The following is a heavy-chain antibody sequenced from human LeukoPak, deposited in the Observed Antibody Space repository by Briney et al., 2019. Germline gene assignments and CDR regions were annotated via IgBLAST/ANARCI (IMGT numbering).Heavy chain of an antibody. J-gene: IGHJ4*02. V-gene: IGHV1-69*04. CDR1: GGTFSSYA. CDR3: ARDKSPSYYYGSGSYTRDYYFDY. Sequence: GASVKVSCKASGGTFSSYAISWVRQAPGQGLEWMERIIPILGIANYAQKFQGRVTITADKSTSTAYMELSSLRSEDTAVYYCARDKSPSYYYGSGSYTRDYYFDYWGQGTLVTVSS. D-gene: IGHD3-10*01. CDR2: IIPILGIA.